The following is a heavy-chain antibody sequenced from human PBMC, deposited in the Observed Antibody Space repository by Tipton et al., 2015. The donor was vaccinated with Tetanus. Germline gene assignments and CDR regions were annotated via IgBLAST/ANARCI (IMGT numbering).Heavy chain of an antibody. CDR3: ARDLGVTIFGVVIPFDY. Sequence: TLSLTCTVSGGSISSYYWSWIRQPAGKGLEWIGRIYTSGSTNYNPSLKSRVTMSVDTSKNQFSLTLRSVTAADTAVYYCARDLGVTIFGVVIPFDYWGQGTLVTVSS. J-gene: IGHJ4*02. CDR2: IYTSGST. CDR1: GGSISSYY. V-gene: IGHV4-4*07. D-gene: IGHD3-3*01.